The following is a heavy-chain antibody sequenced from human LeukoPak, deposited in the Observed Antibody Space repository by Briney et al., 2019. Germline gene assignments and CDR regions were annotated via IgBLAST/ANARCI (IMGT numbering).Heavy chain of an antibody. CDR2: IYYSGST. Sequence: SQTLSLTCTVSGGSISSGGYYWSWIRQHPGKGLEWVGYIYYSGSTYYNPSIKSRVTISVDTSKNQFSLKLSSVTAADTAVYYCARGDGVVVPAAIGLSYYYYGMDVWGQGTTVTVSS. CDR1: GGSISSGGYY. CDR3: ARGDGVVVPAAIGLSYYYYGMDV. V-gene: IGHV4-31*03. J-gene: IGHJ6*02. D-gene: IGHD2-2*02.